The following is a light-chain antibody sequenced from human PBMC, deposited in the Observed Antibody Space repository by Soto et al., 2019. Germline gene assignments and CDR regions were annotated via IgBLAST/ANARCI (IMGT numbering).Light chain of an antibody. J-gene: IGKJ4*01. Sequence: EIVMTQSPATLSVSPGERATLSCRASQSVSSNLAWYQQKPGQAPRLLIYAASPRATGIPARFSGSGSGTEFPLTISSLQSEDFAVYYCQQYNNWPPLTFGGGTKVEIK. CDR1: QSVSSN. CDR3: QQYNNWPPLT. V-gene: IGKV3-15*01. CDR2: AAS.